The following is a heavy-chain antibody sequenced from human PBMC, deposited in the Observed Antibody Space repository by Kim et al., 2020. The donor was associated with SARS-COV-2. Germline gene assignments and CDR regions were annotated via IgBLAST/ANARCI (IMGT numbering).Heavy chain of an antibody. CDR3: ASLGVTTSPFDY. J-gene: IGHJ4*02. V-gene: IGHV4-31*02. Sequence: YYNPSLKSRVTISVDTSKNQFSLKLSSVTAADTAVYYCASLGVTTSPFDYWGQGTLVTVSS. D-gene: IGHD4-17*01.